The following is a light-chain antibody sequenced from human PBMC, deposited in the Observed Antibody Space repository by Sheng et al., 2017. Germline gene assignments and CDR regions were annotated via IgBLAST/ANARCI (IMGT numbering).Light chain of an antibody. V-gene: IGLV6-57*01. J-gene: IGLJ2*01. CDR1: GAALPLTT. CDR2: KVT. CDR3: QSYDNNRHVV. Sequence: NFMLTQPHSVSESPGKTVPSPAPAAGAALPLTTSSGTSSARAVPPPLSSMKVTKDSLGSPTRFSGSIDSSSNSATLTISGLKTEDEADYYCQSYDNNRHVVFGGGTKLTVL.